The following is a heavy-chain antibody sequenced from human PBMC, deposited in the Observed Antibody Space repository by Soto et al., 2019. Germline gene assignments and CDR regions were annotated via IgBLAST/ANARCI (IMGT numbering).Heavy chain of an antibody. J-gene: IGHJ4*02. Sequence: QITLKESGPTLVKPTQTLTLTCTFSGFSLSTSGVGVGWIRQPPGKALEWLALIYWNDDKRYSPSLKSRLTITEDTSKNQVVLTMINMDPVDTATYYCAHGALFGAATFGPLFDYLGQGTLVTVSS. CDR3: AHGALFGAATFGPLFDY. V-gene: IGHV2-5*01. CDR2: IYWNDDK. CDR1: GFSLSTSGVG. D-gene: IGHD2-15*01.